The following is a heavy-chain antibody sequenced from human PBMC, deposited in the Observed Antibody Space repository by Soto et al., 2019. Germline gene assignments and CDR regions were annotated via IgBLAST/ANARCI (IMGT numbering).Heavy chain of an antibody. J-gene: IGHJ4*02. CDR1: GFSFSSYW. V-gene: IGHV3-7*03. D-gene: IGHD6-19*01. CDR2: IKKDGSVK. Sequence: EVQLVESGGGLVQPGGSLRLSCEASGFSFSSYWMNWVRQAPGKGLEWVAIIKKDGSVKYYVDSVKGRFTISRDNAKNYMYLQMNGPRAEDTAVYYCAGGSGWLIDYGGRGTLVTVSS. CDR3: AGGSGWLIDY.